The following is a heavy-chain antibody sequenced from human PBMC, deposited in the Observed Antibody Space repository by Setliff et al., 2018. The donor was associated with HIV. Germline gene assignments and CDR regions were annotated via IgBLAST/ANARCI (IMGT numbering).Heavy chain of an antibody. CDR2: IIPVFDTA. Sequence: SVKVSCKASGRTFTSYAINWVRQAPGQGLEWMGGIIPVFDTANYAQKFKGRVTITADESTSTSCMELSSLGSEDTAVYYCARVNGGNSPYYFDSWGQGTLVTVAS. V-gene: IGHV1-69*13. CDR3: ARVNGGNSPYYFDS. J-gene: IGHJ4*02. D-gene: IGHD2-21*02. CDR1: GRTFTSYA.